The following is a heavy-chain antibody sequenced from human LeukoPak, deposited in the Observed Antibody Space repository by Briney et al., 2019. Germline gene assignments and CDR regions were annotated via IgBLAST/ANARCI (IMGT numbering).Heavy chain of an antibody. Sequence: GGSLRLSCAASGFTFSSYSMNWVRQAPGKGLEWVSSISSSSSYIYYADSVKGRFTISKDNAKNSLYLQMNSLRAEDTAVYYCASHNYDILTGYRRWNAFDIWGQGTMVTVSS. CDR3: ASHNYDILTGYRRWNAFDI. CDR1: GFTFSSYS. J-gene: IGHJ3*02. CDR2: ISSSSSYI. D-gene: IGHD3-9*01. V-gene: IGHV3-21*01.